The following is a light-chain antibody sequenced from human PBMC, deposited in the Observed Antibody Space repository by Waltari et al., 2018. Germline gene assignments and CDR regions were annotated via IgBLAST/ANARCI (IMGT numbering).Light chain of an antibody. J-gene: IGLJ1*01. Sequence: QSALTQPRSVSGSPGQSVTISCTGTKSDVGGYNYVSWYQHHPGKPPKFIIYDVNKRPSGVPDRFSGAKSGNTASLTISGLQADDEADYFCCSYAGAYRVFGTGTKVTVL. CDR3: CSYAGAYRV. CDR2: DVN. CDR1: KSDVGGYNY. V-gene: IGLV2-11*01.